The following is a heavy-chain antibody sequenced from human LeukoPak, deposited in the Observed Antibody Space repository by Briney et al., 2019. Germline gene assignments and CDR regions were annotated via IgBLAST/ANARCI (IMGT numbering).Heavy chain of an antibody. V-gene: IGHV6-1*01. CDR3: ARVVGSSWTNPGYYYYGMDV. D-gene: IGHD6-13*01. CDR2: TYYRSKWYN. J-gene: IGHJ6*02. CDR1: GDSVSSNSAA. Sequence: SQTLSLTCAISGDSVSSNSAAWNWIRQSPSRGLEWLGRTYYRSKWYNDYAVSVESRITINPDTSKNQFSLQLNSVTPEDTAVYYCARVVGSSWTNPGYYYYGMDVWGQGTTVTVSS.